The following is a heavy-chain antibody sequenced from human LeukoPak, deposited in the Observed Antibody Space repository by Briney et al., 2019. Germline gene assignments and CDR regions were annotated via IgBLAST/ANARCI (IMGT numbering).Heavy chain of an antibody. Sequence: ASVKVSCKASGHTFTSYYMHWVRQAPGQGLEWMGVINPTGGNTNYAQKFQGRVTMTRDMSTSTVYMELSSLRSEDTAVYYCARGSSSGYTEWYWGQGTLVTVSS. CDR2: INPTGGNT. V-gene: IGHV1-46*01. J-gene: IGHJ4*02. D-gene: IGHD3-22*01. CDR3: ARGSSSGYTEWY. CDR1: GHTFTSYY.